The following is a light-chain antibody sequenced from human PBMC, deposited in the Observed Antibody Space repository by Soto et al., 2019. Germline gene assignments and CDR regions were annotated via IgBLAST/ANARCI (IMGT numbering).Light chain of an antibody. Sequence: QAVVTQSPSASGTPGQRVTISCSGSTSNIGSNTVNWYQQLPGTAPKLLIYDNNQRPSGVPDRFSGSKSGTSASLAISGLQSEDEADYYCAAWDDSLNVLFGGGTKVTVL. CDR3: AAWDDSLNVL. J-gene: IGLJ2*01. CDR2: DNN. CDR1: TSNIGSNT. V-gene: IGLV1-44*01.